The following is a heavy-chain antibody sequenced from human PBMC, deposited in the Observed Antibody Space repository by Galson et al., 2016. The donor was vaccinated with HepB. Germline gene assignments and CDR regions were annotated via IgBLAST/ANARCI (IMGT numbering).Heavy chain of an antibody. CDR2: INAGIGDT. CDR1: GDTFISFA. J-gene: IGHJ3*02. V-gene: IGHV1-3*01. Sequence: SVKVSCKASGDTFISFAINWLRQAPGQRLEWMGWINAGIGDTQYSQNFQGRITISRDTSASTEYMELTSLRSEDTAVYYCARRLGYDGYAFDMWGQGTKVSVSS. D-gene: IGHD3-22*01. CDR3: ARRLGYDGYAFDM.